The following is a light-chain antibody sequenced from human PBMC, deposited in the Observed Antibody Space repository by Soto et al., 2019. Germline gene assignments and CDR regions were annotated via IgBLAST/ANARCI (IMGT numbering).Light chain of an antibody. J-gene: IGLJ2*01. V-gene: IGLV2-14*01. CDR3: SSYTSSSTRGV. CDR2: DVS. CDR1: SSDVGGYNY. Sequence: QSALTQPASVSGSPGQSITISCTGTSSDVGGYNYVSWYQQHPGKAPKLMIYDVSYRPSGVSNRFSGSKSGNTASLTISGLQAEDEADYYCSSYTSSSTRGVFGGGTKVTVL.